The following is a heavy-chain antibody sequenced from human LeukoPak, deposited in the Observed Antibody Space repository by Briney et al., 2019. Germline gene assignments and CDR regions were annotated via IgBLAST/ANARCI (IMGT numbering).Heavy chain of an antibody. J-gene: IGHJ3*01. Sequence: PSQTLSLTCTVSGGSISSGGYYWSWIRQHPGRSLEWIGYIYYSGSTYYNPSLKSRVAISVDTSKNQFSLKLSSVTAADTAVYYCARHPLWGLGAFDFWGQGTMVTVSS. V-gene: IGHV4-31*03. CDR3: ARHPLWGLGAFDF. D-gene: IGHD3-16*01. CDR1: GGSISSGGYY. CDR2: IYYSGST.